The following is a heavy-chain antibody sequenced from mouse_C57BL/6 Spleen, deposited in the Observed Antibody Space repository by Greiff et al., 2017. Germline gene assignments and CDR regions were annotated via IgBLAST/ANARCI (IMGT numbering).Heavy chain of an antibody. CDR2: IDPSDSET. D-gene: IGHD1-1*01. CDR3: ARFYYYGSSYLFDY. V-gene: IGHV1-52*01. CDR1: GYTFTSYW. Sequence: QVQLQQPGAELVRPGSSVNLSCKASGYTFTSYWMHWVKQRPIQGLEWIGNIDPSDSETHYNQKFKDKATLTVDKSSSTAYMQLSSLTSEDSAVYYCARFYYYGSSYLFDYWGQGTTLTVSS. J-gene: IGHJ2*01.